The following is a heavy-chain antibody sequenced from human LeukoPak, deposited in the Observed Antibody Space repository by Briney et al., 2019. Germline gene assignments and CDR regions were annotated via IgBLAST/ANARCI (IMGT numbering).Heavy chain of an antibody. CDR2: ISGSGGST. J-gene: IGHJ4*02. D-gene: IGHD3-3*01. Sequence: EGSLRLSCAASGFTFSSYAMSWVRQAPGKGLEWVSAISGSGGSTYYADSVKGRFTISRDNSKNTLYLQMNSLRAEDTAVYYCAKDRWMDFWSGETYIDYWGQGTLVTVSS. CDR1: GFTFSSYA. V-gene: IGHV3-23*01. CDR3: AKDRWMDFWSGETYIDY.